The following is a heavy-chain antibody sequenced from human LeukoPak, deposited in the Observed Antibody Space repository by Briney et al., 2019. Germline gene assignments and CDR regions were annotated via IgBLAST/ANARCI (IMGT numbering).Heavy chain of an antibody. CDR2: IWYDGSNR. CDR1: GFAFSSYG. D-gene: IGHD2-15*01. V-gene: IGHV3-33*06. J-gene: IGHJ6*03. Sequence: GGSLRLSCAASGFAFSSYGMHWVRQAPGQGLQWVAVIWYDGSNRYYAGSVKGRFTISRDNSKNTLYLQMNSLRAEDTAVYYCAKGPGGGYCSRGSCYRTYYYYYYMDVWGKGTTVTVSS. CDR3: AKGPGGGYCSRGSCYRTYYYYYYMDV.